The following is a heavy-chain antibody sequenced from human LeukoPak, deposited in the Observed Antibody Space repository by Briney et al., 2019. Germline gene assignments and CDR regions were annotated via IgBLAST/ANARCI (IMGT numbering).Heavy chain of an antibody. CDR2: FYTSGNTRST. Sequence: PSETLSLTCTVSGGSISNDYWSWIRQPAGKGLEWMGRFYTSGNTRSTIYNPSLRSRVTMSADTSKNQLSLKVNSVTAADTAVYYCARDLKDIVVVPADMGNDAFDIWGQGTMVTVSS. D-gene: IGHD2-2*01. CDR3: ARDLKDIVVVPADMGNDAFDI. V-gene: IGHV4-4*07. CDR1: GGSISNDY. J-gene: IGHJ3*02.